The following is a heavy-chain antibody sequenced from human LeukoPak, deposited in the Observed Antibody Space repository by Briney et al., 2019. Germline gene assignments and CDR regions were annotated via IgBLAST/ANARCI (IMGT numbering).Heavy chain of an antibody. D-gene: IGHD1-14*01. Sequence: GGSLRLSCAASGFTFSSYSMNWVRQAPGKGLEWVSSISSSSSYIYYADSVKGRFTISRDNAKNSLYLQMNSLRAEDTAVYYCARCNLPWYYFDYWGQGTLVTVSS. CDR2: ISSSSSYI. CDR1: GFTFSSYS. V-gene: IGHV3-21*01. J-gene: IGHJ4*02. CDR3: ARCNLPWYYFDY.